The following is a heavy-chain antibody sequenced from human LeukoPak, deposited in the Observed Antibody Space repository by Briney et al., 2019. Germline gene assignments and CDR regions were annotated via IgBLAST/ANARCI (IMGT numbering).Heavy chain of an antibody. CDR1: GGSFSGYY. D-gene: IGHD2-15*01. V-gene: IGHV4-34*01. J-gene: IGHJ5*02. Sequence: KASETLSLTCAVYGGSFSGYYWSWIRQPPGKGLEWIASIYYSGTTHYNPSHQSRVTMSVDTSKNQFSLKLSSVTAADTAVYYCARVNTQGVPSPWGQGILVTVSS. CDR2: IYYSGTT. CDR3: ARVNTQGVPSP.